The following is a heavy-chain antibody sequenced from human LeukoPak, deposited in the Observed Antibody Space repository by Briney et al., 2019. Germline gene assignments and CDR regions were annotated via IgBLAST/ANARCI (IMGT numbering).Heavy chain of an antibody. V-gene: IGHV4-59*01. CDR2: IYYTGST. CDR1: GDSITNYF. Sequence: SETLSLTCTVSGDSITNYFWSWIRQPPGKGLEWIGYIYYTGSTNYKPSLRSRVTISVDTSTNQFSLKLRSLTAADTAVYYCARGRVAYSAYYFDYWGQGTLVTVSS. CDR3: ARGRVAYSAYYFDY. D-gene: IGHD2-15*01. J-gene: IGHJ4*02.